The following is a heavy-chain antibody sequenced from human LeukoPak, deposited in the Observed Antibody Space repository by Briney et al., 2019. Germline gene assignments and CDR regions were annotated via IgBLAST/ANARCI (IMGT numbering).Heavy chain of an antibody. V-gene: IGHV4-4*02. D-gene: IGHD1-26*01. J-gene: IGHJ4*02. Sequence: SGTLSLTCAVSGGSILSTNWWSWVRQPPGKGLEWIGEVHLNGATNYNPSVEGRVTRSIDKSKNHLSLEVISVTAADTAMYYCTRESGAFSPFGFWGQGTLVTVYS. CDR3: TRESGAFSPFGF. CDR1: GGSILSTNW. CDR2: VHLNGAT.